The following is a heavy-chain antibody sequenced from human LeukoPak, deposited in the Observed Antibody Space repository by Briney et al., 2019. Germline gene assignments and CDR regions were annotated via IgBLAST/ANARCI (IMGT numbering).Heavy chain of an antibody. Sequence: GGSLRLSCAVSGFTVSSNYMSWVRQAPGKGLEWVSVIFSGGSTYYADSVKGRFTISRDNSKNTLYLQMNSLRAEDTAVYYCAKDPKEYSSRWFLHYFDYWGQGTLVTVSS. CDR1: GFTVSSNY. CDR3: AKDPKEYSSRWFLHYFDY. J-gene: IGHJ4*02. CDR2: IFSGGST. D-gene: IGHD6-13*01. V-gene: IGHV3-53*01.